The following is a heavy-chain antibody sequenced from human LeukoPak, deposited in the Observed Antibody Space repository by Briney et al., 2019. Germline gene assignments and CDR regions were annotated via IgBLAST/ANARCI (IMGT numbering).Heavy chain of an antibody. CDR2: ISYDGTNK. CDR1: GFTFSNYA. J-gene: IGHJ4*02. CDR3: AKDGYYGSGTYPDY. V-gene: IGHV3-30*04. Sequence: GRSLRLSCASSGFTFSNYALHWVRQAPGKGLEWVAVISYDGTNKFYVDSLRGRFTISRDNSKNTLYLQMNSLRAEDTAVYYCAKDGYYGSGTYPDYWGQGTLVTVSS. D-gene: IGHD3-10*01.